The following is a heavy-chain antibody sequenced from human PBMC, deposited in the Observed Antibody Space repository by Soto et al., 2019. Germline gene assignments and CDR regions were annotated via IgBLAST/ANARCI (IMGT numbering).Heavy chain of an antibody. D-gene: IGHD6-13*01. J-gene: IGHJ4*02. V-gene: IGHV4-4*02. CDR2: IYHSGGT. CDR1: GGSISSSNW. Sequence: PSETLSLTCAVSGGSISSSNWWTWVRQPPGKGLEWIGDIYHSGGTNYNPSLKSRVSMSVDKSKNQFSLKLSSVTAADTAVYYCARLDSSSWYLWGQGTLVTVSS. CDR3: ARLDSSSWYL.